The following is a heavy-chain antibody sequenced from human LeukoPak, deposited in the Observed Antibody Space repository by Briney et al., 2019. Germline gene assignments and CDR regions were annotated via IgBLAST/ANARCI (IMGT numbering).Heavy chain of an antibody. CDR2: IFPGGGEI. Sequence: PGGSLRLSCAVSGFTFDDYAMHWVRQPPGKGLEWVSSIFPGGGEIHYADSVRGRFTISRDNSKSTLSLQMNNLRAEDTAIYYCATYRQVLLPFESWGQGTLVTVSS. V-gene: IGHV3-23*03. CDR1: GFTFDDYA. D-gene: IGHD2-8*02. CDR3: ATYRQVLLPFES. J-gene: IGHJ4*02.